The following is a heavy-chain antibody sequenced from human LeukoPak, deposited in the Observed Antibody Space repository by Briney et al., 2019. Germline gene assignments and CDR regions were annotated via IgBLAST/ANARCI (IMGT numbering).Heavy chain of an antibody. CDR3: ARDEPYYYDSSGYYYFDY. J-gene: IGHJ4*02. CDR2: IYYSGST. Sequence: SETLSLTCTVFGYSINNGYYWGWIRQAPGKGLEWIGSIYYSGSTYYNPSLKSRVTISVDTSKNQFSLKLSSVTAADTAVYYCARDEPYYYDSSGYYYFDYWGQGTLVTVSS. D-gene: IGHD3-22*01. CDR1: GYSINNGYY. V-gene: IGHV4-38-2*02.